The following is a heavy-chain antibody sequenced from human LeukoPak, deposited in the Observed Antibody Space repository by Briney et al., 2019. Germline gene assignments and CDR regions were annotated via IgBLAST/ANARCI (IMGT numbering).Heavy chain of an antibody. Sequence: SETLSLTCTVSGGSISTYYWSWIRQPPGKGLEWIGYMHYRGSINYNPSLKSRVSMSVDTSKNQFSLKLNSVTAADTAVYYCARDPANYYGMDVWGQGTTVTVSS. J-gene: IGHJ6*02. V-gene: IGHV4-59*01. CDR1: GGSISTYY. CDR3: ARDPANYYGMDV. CDR2: MHYRGSI.